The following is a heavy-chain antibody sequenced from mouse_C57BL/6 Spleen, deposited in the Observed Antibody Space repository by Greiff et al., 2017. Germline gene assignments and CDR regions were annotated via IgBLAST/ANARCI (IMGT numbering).Heavy chain of an antibody. D-gene: IGHD4-1*01. CDR3: ARRFHGTRGAMDY. J-gene: IGHJ4*01. CDR2: IDPSDSYT. CDR1: GYTFTSYW. V-gene: IGHV1-69*01. Sequence: QVQLQQPGAELVMPGASVKLSCTASGYTFTSYWMNWVKQRPGQGLEWIGEIDPSDSYTNYNQKFKGKSTLTVDKSSSTAYMQLSSLTSEDSAVYYCARRFHGTRGAMDYWGQGTSVTVSS.